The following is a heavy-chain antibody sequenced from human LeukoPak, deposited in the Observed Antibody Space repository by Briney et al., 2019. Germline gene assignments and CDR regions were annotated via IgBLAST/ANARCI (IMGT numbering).Heavy chain of an antibody. Sequence: ASVNVSCKASGYTFTSYYMHWVRQAPGQGLEWMGIINPSGGSTSYAQKFQGRVAMTRDTSTSTVYMELSSLRSEDTAVYYCGRDTAMGYFQHWGQGTLVTVSS. CDR3: GRDTAMGYFQH. CDR2: INPSGGST. CDR1: GYTFTSYY. V-gene: IGHV1-46*03. D-gene: IGHD5-18*01. J-gene: IGHJ1*01.